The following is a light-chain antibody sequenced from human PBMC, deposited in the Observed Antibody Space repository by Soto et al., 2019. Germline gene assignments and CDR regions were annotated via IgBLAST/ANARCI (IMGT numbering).Light chain of an antibody. CDR1: QSVSSKY. CDR3: QQYGGSPLWT. CDR2: GAS. V-gene: IGKV3-20*01. J-gene: IGKJ1*01. Sequence: SVLTDSPGTLSLSPGERATLSCRASQSVSSKYLAWYQHKPGQAPRLVIYGASSRATGLPDRFSGSGSGTDFTLTISRLEPEDFAVYYCQQYGGSPLWTFGQGTKVDIK.